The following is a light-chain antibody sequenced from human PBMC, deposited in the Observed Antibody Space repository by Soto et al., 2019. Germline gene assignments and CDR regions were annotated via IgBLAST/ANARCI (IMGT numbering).Light chain of an antibody. CDR1: IGHSSYA. V-gene: IGLV4-69*01. CDR2: LNSDGSH. CDR3: QTWGTGIRGV. Sequence: QLVLTQSPSASASLGASVKLTCTLSIGHSSYAIAWHQQQPEKGPRYLMKLNSDGSHSKGDGIPDRFSGSSSGAERYLTISSLQSEDEADYYCQTWGTGIRGVFGGGTKLTVL. J-gene: IGLJ2*01.